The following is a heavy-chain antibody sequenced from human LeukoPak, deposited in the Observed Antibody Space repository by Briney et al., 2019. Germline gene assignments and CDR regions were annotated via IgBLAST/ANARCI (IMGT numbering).Heavy chain of an antibody. D-gene: IGHD4-23*01. Sequence: ASVKVSCKASGYTFTSYGISWVRQAPGQGLEWMGWISAYNGNTNYAQKLQGRVAMTTDTSTSTAYMELRSLRSDDTAVYYCARDPYGGSPFDYWGQGTLVTVSS. V-gene: IGHV1-18*01. CDR3: ARDPYGGSPFDY. J-gene: IGHJ4*02. CDR2: ISAYNGNT. CDR1: GYTFTSYG.